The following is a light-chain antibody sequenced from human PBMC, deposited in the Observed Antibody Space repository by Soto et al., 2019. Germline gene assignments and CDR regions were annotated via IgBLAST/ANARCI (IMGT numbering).Light chain of an antibody. V-gene: IGLV2-23*02. CDR2: EVS. CDR3: CSYAGSSTLV. J-gene: IGLJ2*01. CDR1: SSDVGSYNL. Sequence: QSVLTQPASVSGSPGQSITIFCTGTSSDVGSYNLVSWYQQHPGKAPKLMIYEVSKRPSGVSNRFSGSKSGNTASLTISGLQAEDEADYYCCSYAGSSTLVFGGGTKVTVL.